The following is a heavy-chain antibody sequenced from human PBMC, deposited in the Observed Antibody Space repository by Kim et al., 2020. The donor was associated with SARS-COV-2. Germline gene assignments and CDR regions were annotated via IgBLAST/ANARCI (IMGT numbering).Heavy chain of an antibody. D-gene: IGHD3-10*01. Sequence: YAQGFTGRFVFSLDTSDSTAYLQISSLKAEDTAVYYCARVKWFELGGVDYWGQGTLVTVSS. CDR3: ARVKWFELGGVDY. J-gene: IGHJ4*02. V-gene: IGHV7-4-1*02.